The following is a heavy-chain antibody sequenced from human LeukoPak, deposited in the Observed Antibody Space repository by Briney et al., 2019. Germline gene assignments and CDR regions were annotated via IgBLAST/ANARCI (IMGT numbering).Heavy chain of an antibody. D-gene: IGHD6-13*01. Sequence: GGSLRLSCAASGFTFRSYGMHWVRQAPGKGLEWVAIVWYDGNDKYYADSVKGRFTVSRDNSKDTVSLQLNSLRAEDTAVYYCARGSGAAAGAFDYWGQGTLVTVPS. V-gene: IGHV3-33*01. CDR3: ARGSGAAAGAFDY. J-gene: IGHJ4*02. CDR2: VWYDGNDK. CDR1: GFTFRSYG.